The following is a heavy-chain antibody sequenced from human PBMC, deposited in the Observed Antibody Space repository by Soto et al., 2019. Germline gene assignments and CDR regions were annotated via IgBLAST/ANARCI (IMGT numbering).Heavy chain of an antibody. CDR1: GFTVSNNY. J-gene: IGHJ4*02. V-gene: IGHV3-66*01. CDR2: IYSGGVT. D-gene: IGHD4-17*01. CDR3: AKRGTTVTTSLWY. Sequence: EVQLVESGGGLVQPGGSLRLSCAASGFTVSNNYMCWVRQAPGKGLEWVSLIYSGGVTHYADSVRGRFTISRDNSRNTPYLQMNSLRVDDTAVYYCAKRGTTVTTSLWYWGQGTLVTVSS.